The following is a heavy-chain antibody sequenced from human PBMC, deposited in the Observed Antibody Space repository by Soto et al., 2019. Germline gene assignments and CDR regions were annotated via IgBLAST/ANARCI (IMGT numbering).Heavy chain of an antibody. J-gene: IGHJ6*03. Sequence: QVQLVQSGAEVKKPGSSVKVSCKASGGTFSSYTISWVRQAPGQGLEWMGMIIPILGIANYAHKFQGRATITADKSTSTAYMELSSLRSEDTAVYYCARSSSILVVPAAHYYYMDVWGKGTTVTVSS. CDR2: IIPILGIA. D-gene: IGHD2-2*01. CDR3: ARSSSILVVPAAHYYYMDV. V-gene: IGHV1-69*02. CDR1: GGTFSSYT.